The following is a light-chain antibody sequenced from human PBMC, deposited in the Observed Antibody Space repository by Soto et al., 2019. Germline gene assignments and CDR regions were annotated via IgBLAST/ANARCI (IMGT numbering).Light chain of an antibody. CDR3: QHLPKT. CDR1: QSVSSSY. J-gene: IGKJ1*01. Sequence: EIVLTQSPGTLSLSPGERATLSCRASQSVSSSYLAWYQQKPGQAPRLLIYGASSRATGIPDRFSGSGSGTDFTLTISRLEPEDFAVYYCQHLPKTFGQGTKV. CDR2: GAS. V-gene: IGKV3-20*01.